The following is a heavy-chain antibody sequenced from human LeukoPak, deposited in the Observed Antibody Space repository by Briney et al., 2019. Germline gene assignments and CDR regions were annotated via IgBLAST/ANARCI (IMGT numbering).Heavy chain of an antibody. J-gene: IGHJ4*02. CDR2: ISAYNGTT. CDR3: ARDLRGDIVVVPAATPFN. CDR1: GYTFTSYG. D-gene: IGHD2-2*01. Sequence: ASVKVSCKASGYTFTSYGISWVRQAPGQGLEWMGWISAYNGTTNYAQKLQGRVTMTTDTSTSTAYMELRSLRTDDTAVYYCARDLRGDIVVVPAATPFNWGQGTLVTVSS. V-gene: IGHV1-18*01.